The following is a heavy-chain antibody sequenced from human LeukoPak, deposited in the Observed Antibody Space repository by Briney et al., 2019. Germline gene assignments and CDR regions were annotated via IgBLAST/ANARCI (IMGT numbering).Heavy chain of an antibody. D-gene: IGHD3-9*01. CDR3: ARDERYYDILTGYDYYGMDV. V-gene: IGHV3-23*01. CDR2: VSGRDTST. Sequence: GGSLRLSYAASGFTFSNYAMSWVRQAPGKGLEWVSAVSGRDTSTYYTDSVKGRFTISRDNSKNTLYLQMNSLRAEDTAVYYCARDERYYDILTGYDYYGMDVWGKGTTVTVSS. CDR1: GFTFSNYA. J-gene: IGHJ6*04.